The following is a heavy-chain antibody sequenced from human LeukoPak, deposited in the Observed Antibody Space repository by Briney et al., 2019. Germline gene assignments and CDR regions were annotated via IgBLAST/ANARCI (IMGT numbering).Heavy chain of an antibody. CDR2: ISTYNGDT. CDR1: GYTFTTYG. D-gene: IGHD5-18*01. CDR3: ARRGSVDTPMSNWEWWY. V-gene: IGHV1-18*01. Sequence: ASVKVSWKTSGYTFTTYGVSWLRQAPGQGLEWMGWISTYNGDTNYAQKFQGRATLTTETSTSTVYMELRSLRSDDTAVYYCARRGSVDTPMSNWEWWYWGQGTLVTVSS. J-gene: IGHJ4*02.